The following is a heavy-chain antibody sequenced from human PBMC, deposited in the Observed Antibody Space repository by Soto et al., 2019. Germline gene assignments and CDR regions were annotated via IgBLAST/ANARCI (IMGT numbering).Heavy chain of an antibody. Sequence: SETLSLTCTVSGGSISSGGYYWSWIRQHPGKGLEWIGYIYYSGSTYYNPSLKSRVTISVDTSKNQFSLKLSSVNAADTAVYYCTKGGDAYKNGHWGQGALVTVSS. CDR2: IYYSGST. CDR1: GGSISSGGYY. CDR3: TKGGDAYKNGH. D-gene: IGHD2-21*01. J-gene: IGHJ4*02. V-gene: IGHV4-31*03.